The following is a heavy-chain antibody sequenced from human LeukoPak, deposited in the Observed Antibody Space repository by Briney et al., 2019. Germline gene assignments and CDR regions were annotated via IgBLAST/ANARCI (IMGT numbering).Heavy chain of an antibody. D-gene: IGHD3-3*01. Sequence: SETLPITCTVSGGSINSYYWSWIRQPPGKGLEWIGYIYTSGSTNYNPSLKSRVTISVDTSKNQFSLKLSSVTAADTAVYYCARLGEYYDFWSGYYPKWFDPWGQGTLVTVSS. J-gene: IGHJ5*02. CDR3: ARLGEYYDFWSGYYPKWFDP. V-gene: IGHV4-4*09. CDR2: IYTSGST. CDR1: GGSINSYY.